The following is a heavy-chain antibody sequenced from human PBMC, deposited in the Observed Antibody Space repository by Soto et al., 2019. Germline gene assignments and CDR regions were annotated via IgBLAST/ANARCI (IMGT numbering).Heavy chain of an antibody. V-gene: IGHV1-46*01. Sequence: ASVKVSCKASGYTFTSYYMHWVRQAPGQGLEWMGIINPSGGSTSYAQKFQGRVTMTRDTSTSTVYMELSSLRSEDTAVYYCARDHPPHPELDFWSGYPPRRIFDPWGQGTLVTVSS. CDR2: INPSGGST. D-gene: IGHD3-3*01. J-gene: IGHJ5*02. CDR3: ARDHPPHPELDFWSGYPPRRIFDP. CDR1: GYTFTSYY.